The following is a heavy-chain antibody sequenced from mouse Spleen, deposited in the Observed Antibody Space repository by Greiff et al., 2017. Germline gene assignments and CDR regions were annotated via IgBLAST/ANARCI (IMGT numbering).Heavy chain of an antibody. J-gene: IGHJ2*01. Sequence: EVQLQQSGPELVKPGASVKISCKASGYTFTDYYMNWVKQSHGKSLEWIGDINPNNGGTSYNQKFKGKATLTVDKSSQPAYIALRSLTSEDSAVYYCGGGNDYFDYWGQGTTLTVSS. CDR2: INPNNGGT. CDR1: GYTFTDYY. D-gene: IGHD2-1*01. V-gene: IGHV1-26*01. CDR3: GGGNDYFDY.